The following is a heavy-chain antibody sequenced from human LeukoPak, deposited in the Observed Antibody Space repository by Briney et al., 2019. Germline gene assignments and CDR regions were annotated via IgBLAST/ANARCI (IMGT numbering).Heavy chain of an antibody. Sequence: QTGGSLRLSCAASGFTFSSYSMNWVRQAPGKGLEWVSAITDSGGSTYHADSVKGRFTISRDNSKNTLFLQMNSLRVEDTAIYYCAKGSSSSRPYYFDFWGQGTLVTVSS. CDR2: ITDSGGST. V-gene: IGHV3-23*01. CDR3: AKGSSSSRPYYFDF. CDR1: GFTFSSYS. J-gene: IGHJ4*02. D-gene: IGHD6-6*01.